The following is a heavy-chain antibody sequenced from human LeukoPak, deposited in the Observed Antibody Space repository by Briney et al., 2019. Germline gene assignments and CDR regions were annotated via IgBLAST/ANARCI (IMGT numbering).Heavy chain of an antibody. CDR1: GGSISSNSYY. J-gene: IGHJ6*02. Sequence: SETLSLTCTVSGGSISSNSYYWGWIRQPPGKGLERIGSIYYSGSTYYNPSLKSRVTISVDTSKNQFSLKLSSVTAADTAVYYCARIPFSYYGMDVWGQGTTVTVSS. CDR2: IYYSGST. CDR3: ARIPFSYYGMDV. V-gene: IGHV4-39*07.